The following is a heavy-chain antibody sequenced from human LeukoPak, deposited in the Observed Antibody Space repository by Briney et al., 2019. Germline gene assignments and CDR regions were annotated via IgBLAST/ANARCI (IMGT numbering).Heavy chain of an antibody. CDR1: GFTFSSYA. CDR3: ARGGSGWYLYDN. V-gene: IGHV3-30*14. J-gene: IGHJ4*02. CDR2: ISYDGSNK. Sequence: SGGSLRLSCAASGFTFSSYAMHWVRQAPGKGLEWVAVISYDGSNKYYADSVKGRFTISRDISKNTLYLQMNSLRADDTAVYYCARGGSGWYLYDNWGQGTLVTVSS. D-gene: IGHD6-19*01.